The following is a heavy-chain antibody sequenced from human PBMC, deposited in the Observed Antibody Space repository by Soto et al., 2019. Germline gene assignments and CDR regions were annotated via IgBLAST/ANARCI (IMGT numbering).Heavy chain of an antibody. CDR1: GGSFSGYY. Sequence: PSETLSLTCAVYGGSFSGYYWSWIRQPPGKGLEWIGEINHSGSTNYNPSLKSRVTISVDTSKNQFSLKLSSVTAADTAVYYCARGRSGSGSYHFDYWGQGTLVTVSS. D-gene: IGHD3-10*01. J-gene: IGHJ4*02. V-gene: IGHV4-34*01. CDR3: ARGRSGSGSYHFDY. CDR2: INHSGST.